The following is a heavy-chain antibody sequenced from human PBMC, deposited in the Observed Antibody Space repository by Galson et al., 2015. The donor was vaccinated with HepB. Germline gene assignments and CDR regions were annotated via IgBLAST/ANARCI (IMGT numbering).Heavy chain of an antibody. CDR3: AHRQWGSSGWYVLDFDY. D-gene: IGHD6-19*01. Sequence: PALVKPTQTLTLTCTCSGFSVSSYGVGVGWIRQPPGKALEWLALIYWDDDKRYSPSLERRLTITRDISKNQVVLTMTNMDPVDTAIYYCAHRQWGSSGWYVLDFDYWGQGTLVTVSS. V-gene: IGHV2-5*02. CDR1: GFSVSSYGVG. CDR2: IYWDDDK. J-gene: IGHJ4*02.